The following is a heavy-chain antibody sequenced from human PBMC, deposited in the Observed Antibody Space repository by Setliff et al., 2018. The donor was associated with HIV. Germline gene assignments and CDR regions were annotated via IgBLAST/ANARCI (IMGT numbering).Heavy chain of an antibody. CDR3: AKRAQIYYYYYGMDV. J-gene: IGHJ6*02. CDR2: TSGSGGST. V-gene: IGHV3-23*01. CDR1: GFTFDDYG. Sequence: PGGSLRLSCAASGFTFDDYGMNWVRQVPGKGLEWVSGTSGSGGSTYYADSMKGRFTISRDNSKNTLCLQMNSLRAEDTAVYYRAKRAQIYYYYYGMDVWGQGTTVTVSS.